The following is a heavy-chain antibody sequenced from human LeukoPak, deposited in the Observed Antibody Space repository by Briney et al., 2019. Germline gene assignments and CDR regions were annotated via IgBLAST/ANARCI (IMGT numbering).Heavy chain of an antibody. J-gene: IGHJ4*02. Sequence: ASVKVSCKASGYTFTGYYMHWVRQAPGQGLEWMGWINPNSGGTNYAQKFQGRVTMTRDTSISTAYMELSRLRSDDTAVYYCARDSTPLRFLEWLSLLYYFDYWGQGTLVTVSS. V-gene: IGHV1-2*02. CDR2: INPNSGGT. D-gene: IGHD3-3*01. CDR3: ARDSTPLRFLEWLSLLYYFDY. CDR1: GYTFTGYY.